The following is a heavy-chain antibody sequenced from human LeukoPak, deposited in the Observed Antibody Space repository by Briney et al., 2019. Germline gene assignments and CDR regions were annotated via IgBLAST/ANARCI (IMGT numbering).Heavy chain of an antibody. D-gene: IGHD3-22*01. V-gene: IGHV4-59*01. CDR1: GGSISTFY. J-gene: IGHJ4*03. CDR3: ARVDYDSSGYFDY. Sequence: SETLFLTCTVSGGSISTFYWSWLRQPPGKQLEWIGYVYYSGSTNYNPSFKTRVTISVDTSKNQFSLKLSSVTPADTAVYYCARVDYDSSGYFDYWGHGTLVTVSS. CDR2: VYYSGST.